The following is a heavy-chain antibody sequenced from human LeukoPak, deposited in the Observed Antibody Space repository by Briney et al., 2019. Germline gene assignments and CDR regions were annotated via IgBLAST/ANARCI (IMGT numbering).Heavy chain of an antibody. Sequence: PGGSLRLSCAATGFTFSDYWMHWVRHAPEKGLVWVSRIKSDGSGATYADSVKGRFTISRDNAKNSLYLQMNSLRAEDTAVYYCARGGSSSWYASDAFDIWGQGTMVTVSS. CDR1: GFTFSDYW. D-gene: IGHD6-13*01. CDR3: ARGGSSSWYASDAFDI. CDR2: IKSDGSGA. J-gene: IGHJ3*02. V-gene: IGHV3-74*01.